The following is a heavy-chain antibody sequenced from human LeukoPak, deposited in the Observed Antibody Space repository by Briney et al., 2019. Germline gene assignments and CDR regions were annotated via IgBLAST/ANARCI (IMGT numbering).Heavy chain of an antibody. V-gene: IGHV1-46*01. J-gene: IGHJ6*04. D-gene: IGHD3-10*01. CDR3: ARDFLVRGVISYYYYYYGMDV. Sequence: ASVKVSCKASGYTFTSYYMHWVRQAPGQGLEWMGTINPSGGSTSYAQKFQGRVTMTRDTSTSTVYMELSSLRSEDTAVYYCARDFLVRGVISYYYYYYGMDVWGKGTTVTVSS. CDR2: INPSGGST. CDR1: GYTFTSYY.